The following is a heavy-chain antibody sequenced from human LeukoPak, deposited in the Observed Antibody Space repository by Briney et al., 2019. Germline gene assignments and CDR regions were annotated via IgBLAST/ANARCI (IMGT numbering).Heavy chain of an antibody. CDR2: IYYSGST. D-gene: IGHD2-2*01. Sequence: KPSETLSLTCTVSGGSVSSGSYYWNWIRQPPGKGLEWIGHIYYSGSTNYNPSLKSRVTISVDTSKNQFSLKLSSVIAADTAVYYCARDRREYCSDTSCYPQNYFDYWGQGTLVTVSS. J-gene: IGHJ4*02. CDR1: GGSVSSGSYY. V-gene: IGHV4-61*01. CDR3: ARDRREYCSDTSCYPQNYFDY.